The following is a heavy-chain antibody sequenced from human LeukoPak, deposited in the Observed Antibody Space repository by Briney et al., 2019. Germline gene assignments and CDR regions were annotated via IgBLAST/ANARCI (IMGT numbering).Heavy chain of an antibody. CDR3: AKGMLERCAHVRCYPIDN. D-gene: IGHD4/OR15-4a*01. CDR2: VIGSGVDT. Sequence: GGSLRLSCVASGFTFSNYAMNWVRHAPGKRLEWVASVIGSGVDTYHAESVKGRFTVSRDNSKNTVYLQMRSLRDEDTAVYYCAKGMLERCAHVRCYPIDNWAQGTLVSVSS. V-gene: IGHV3-23*01. CDR1: GFTFSNYA. J-gene: IGHJ4*02.